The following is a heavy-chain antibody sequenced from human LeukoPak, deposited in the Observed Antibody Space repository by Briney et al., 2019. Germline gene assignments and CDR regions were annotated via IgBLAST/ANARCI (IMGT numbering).Heavy chain of an antibody. CDR2: IYPGDSDT. J-gene: IGHJ4*02. V-gene: IGHV5-51*01. CDR1: GYTFASYW. Sequence: GESLKISCRGSGYTFASYWIGWVRQMPGKGLEWMGIIYPGDSDTRYSPSFQGQVTISADKSISTAYLQWSSLKASDTAMYYCARQLYDSLTGYYAPFDYWGQGTLVTVSS. D-gene: IGHD3-9*01. CDR3: ARQLYDSLTGYYAPFDY.